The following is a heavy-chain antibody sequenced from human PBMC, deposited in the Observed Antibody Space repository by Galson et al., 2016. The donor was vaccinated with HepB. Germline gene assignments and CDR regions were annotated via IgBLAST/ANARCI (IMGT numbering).Heavy chain of an antibody. J-gene: IGHJ2*01. CDR2: IYWDDDK. CDR1: GFSLSTSGVG. Sequence: PALVQPTQTLTLPCTFSGFSLSTSGVGVGWIRQPPGKALEWLALIYWDDDKRFSPSLKTRHAITRDTSKNQVLLTMTNRDPVDTATYYCAHRRRYNWIAGWADYWYFDLWGRGTLVTVSS. V-gene: IGHV2-5*02. D-gene: IGHD1-1*01. CDR3: AHRRRYNWIAGWADYWYFDL.